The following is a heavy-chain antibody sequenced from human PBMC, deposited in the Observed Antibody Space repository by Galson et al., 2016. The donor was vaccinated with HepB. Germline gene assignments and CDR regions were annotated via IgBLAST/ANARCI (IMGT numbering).Heavy chain of an antibody. V-gene: IGHV3-33*08. CDR3: ARFGGSLGMDV. J-gene: IGHJ6*02. CDR1: GFTLSDFG. CDR2: IWYDGSNK. Sequence: SLRLSCAVSGFTLSDFGMHWVRQAPGKGLEWVALIWYDGSNKHYAGSVKGRFTISRDNSKNTLYLQMNSLTAEDTAVYYCARFGGSLGMDVWGQGTTVTVSS. D-gene: IGHD2-15*01.